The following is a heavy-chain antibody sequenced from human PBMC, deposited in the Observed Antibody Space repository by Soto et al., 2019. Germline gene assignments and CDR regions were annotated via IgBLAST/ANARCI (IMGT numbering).Heavy chain of an antibody. V-gene: IGHV4-59*01. J-gene: IGHJ3*02. CDR3: ARVNDYGDYHDAFDI. CDR1: GGSISSYY. Sequence: PSETLSLTCTVSGGSISSYYWSWIRQPPGKGLEWIGYIYYSGSTNYNPSLKSRVTISVDTSKNQFSLKLSSVTAADTAVYYCARVNDYGDYHDAFDIWGQGTMVTVS. CDR2: IYYSGST. D-gene: IGHD4-17*01.